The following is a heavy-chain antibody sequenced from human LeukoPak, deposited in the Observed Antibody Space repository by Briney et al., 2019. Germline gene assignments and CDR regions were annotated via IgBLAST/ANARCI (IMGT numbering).Heavy chain of an antibody. CDR2: IYSTGNT. Sequence: SETLSLTCTVSGASISSNNYCRGWIRQPPGKGLESLANIYSTGNTYYNPSLQSRVSISVDTSKNQISLKLSSVTAADTAVYFCASRYCPTSNYHLLGAFWGQGTLVTVSS. CDR3: ASRYCPTSNYHLLGAF. D-gene: IGHD2-8*01. J-gene: IGHJ4*02. CDR1: GASISSNNYC. V-gene: IGHV4-39*01.